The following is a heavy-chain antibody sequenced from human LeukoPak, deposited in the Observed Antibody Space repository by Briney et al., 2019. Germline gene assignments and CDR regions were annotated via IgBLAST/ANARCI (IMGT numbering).Heavy chain of an antibody. CDR2: ISGGGGST. CDR1: GFTLSNYA. V-gene: IGHV3-23*01. J-gene: IGHJ4*02. CDR3: AKGTDCSGGSCYSIDC. D-gene: IGHD2-15*01. Sequence: GGSLRLSCAASGFTLSNYAMTWVRQAPGKGLEWVSSISGGGGSTYYADSVKGRFTISGDNSRNTLYLQMNSLRVDDTAVYYCAKGTDCSGGSCYSIDCWGQGTLVTVSS.